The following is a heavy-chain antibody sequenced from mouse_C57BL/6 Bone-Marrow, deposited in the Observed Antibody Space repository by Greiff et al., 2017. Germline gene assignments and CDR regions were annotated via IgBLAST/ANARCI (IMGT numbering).Heavy chain of an antibody. D-gene: IGHD2-1*01. V-gene: IGHV1-9*01. CDR3: ARGGNLYGNYEFAY. J-gene: IGHJ3*01. Sequence: VQLQQSGAELMKPGASVKLSCKATGYTFTGYWIEWVKQRPGHGLEWIGEILPGSGSTNYNEKFKGKATFTADTSSNTAYMQLSSLTTEDSASYDCARGGNLYGNYEFAYWGQGTLVTVSA. CDR2: ILPGSGST. CDR1: GYTFTGYW.